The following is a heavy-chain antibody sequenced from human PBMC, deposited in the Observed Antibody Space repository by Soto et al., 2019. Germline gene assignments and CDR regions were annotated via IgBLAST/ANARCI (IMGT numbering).Heavy chain of an antibody. CDR3: ARGCYDILTGDYRYGMDV. CDR2: LNPKNNNT. CDR1: GYTFTNYD. D-gene: IGHD3-9*01. V-gene: IGHV1-8*01. Sequence: ASVKVSCKASGYTFTNYDINWVRQAPGQGLEWMGWLNPKNNNTGYARNFQGRITMTMDTSTTTAHMELSSLTSDDTAVYYCARGCYDILTGDYRYGMDVWGQGTTVTVSS. J-gene: IGHJ6*02.